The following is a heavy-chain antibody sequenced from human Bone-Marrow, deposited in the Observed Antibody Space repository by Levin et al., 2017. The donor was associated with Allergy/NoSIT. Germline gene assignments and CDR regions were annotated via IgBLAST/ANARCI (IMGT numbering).Heavy chain of an antibody. V-gene: IGHV1-69*06. Sequence: SVKVSCKASGGTFSSYAISWVRQAPGQGLEWMGGIIPIFGTANYAQKFQGRVTITADKSTSTAYMELSSLRSEDTAVYYCARGLVGANNWFDPWGQGTLVTVSS. CDR3: ARGLVGANNWFDP. CDR2: IIPIFGTA. D-gene: IGHD1-26*01. J-gene: IGHJ5*02. CDR1: GGTFSSYA.